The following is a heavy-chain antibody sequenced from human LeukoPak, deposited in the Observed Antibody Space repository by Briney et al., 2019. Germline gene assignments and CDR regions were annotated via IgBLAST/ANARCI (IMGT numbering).Heavy chain of an antibody. D-gene: IGHD3-22*01. J-gene: IGHJ3*02. CDR2: INPNRGGT. CDR3: ASNHYYDSSGFLMEDAIDI. Sequence: ASVKVSCKATGYTFTRYYMNWVRQSPGQGLEWMGWINPNRGGTNYAQKFQGRVTMTRATSISTAYMELSRLRSDDTAVYYCASNHYYDSSGFLMEDAIDIWGQGTMVTVSS. V-gene: IGHV1-2*02. CDR1: GYTFTRYY.